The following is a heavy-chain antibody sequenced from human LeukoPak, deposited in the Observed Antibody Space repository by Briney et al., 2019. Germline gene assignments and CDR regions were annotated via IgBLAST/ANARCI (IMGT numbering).Heavy chain of an antibody. Sequence: SQTLSLTCAVSGGSISSGGYSWSWIRQPPGKGLEWIGYIYHSGSTYYNPSLKSRVTISVDTSKNQFSLKLTSMTAADTAVYYCARLIGGTDAFDIWGQGTMVTVSS. CDR1: GGSISSGGYS. J-gene: IGHJ3*02. D-gene: IGHD4-23*01. V-gene: IGHV4-30-2*01. CDR3: ARLIGGTDAFDI. CDR2: IYHSGST.